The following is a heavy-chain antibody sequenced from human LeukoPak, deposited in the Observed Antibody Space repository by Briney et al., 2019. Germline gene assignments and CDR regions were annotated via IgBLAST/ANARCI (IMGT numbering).Heavy chain of an antibody. Sequence: GASVKVSCKASGYTFTSYDINWVRQATGQGLEWMGGMNPNSGNTRYAQNFQGRVTMTRNTSISTAYMELSSPRSEDTAVYYCASLWGGEPDAFDIWGQGTMVTVSS. D-gene: IGHD3-16*01. CDR1: GYTFTSYD. CDR3: ASLWGGEPDAFDI. J-gene: IGHJ3*02. V-gene: IGHV1-8*01. CDR2: MNPNSGNT.